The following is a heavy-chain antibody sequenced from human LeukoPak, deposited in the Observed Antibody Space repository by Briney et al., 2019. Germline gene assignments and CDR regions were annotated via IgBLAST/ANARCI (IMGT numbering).Heavy chain of an antibody. D-gene: IGHD3-22*01. CDR3: ARATPYYYDSSGHLADAFDI. V-gene: IGHV4-59*01. J-gene: IGHJ3*02. Sequence: SETLSLTCTVSGGSISSYYWSWIRLPPGKGLEWIGYLSKSGTTNYSPSLKSRVTIFGDTSKNQFFLKLSSVTAADTAVYYCARATPYYYDSSGHLADAFDIWGQGTMVTVSS. CDR2: LSKSGTT. CDR1: GGSISSYY.